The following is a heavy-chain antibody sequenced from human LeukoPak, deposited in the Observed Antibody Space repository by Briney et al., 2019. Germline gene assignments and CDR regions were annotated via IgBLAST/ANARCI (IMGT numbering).Heavy chain of an antibody. CDR3: AKHSGSYFVYYFDY. V-gene: IGHV3-23*01. CDR2: ISGSGYNT. J-gene: IGHJ4*02. D-gene: IGHD1-26*01. CDR1: GFTFSSYG. Sequence: GGSLRLSCGVSGFTFSSYGMSWVRQAPGKGLEWVSVISGSGYNTDYADSVKSRFTISRDNYRLYLQMNCLRPEDTAVYYCAKHSGSYFVYYFDYWGQGTLVTVSS.